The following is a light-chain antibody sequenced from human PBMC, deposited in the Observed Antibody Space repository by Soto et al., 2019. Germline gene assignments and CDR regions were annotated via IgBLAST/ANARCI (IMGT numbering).Light chain of an antibody. V-gene: IGLV2-14*01. CDR1: SSDGGGYNY. CDR2: DVS. CDR3: SSYTSSSTRCV. Sequence: QSVLTQPASVSGSPGQSITISCTGTSSDGGGYNYVSWYQQHPGKAPKLMIYDVSNRPSGVSNRFSGSKSGNTASLTISGLQAEDEADYYCSSYTSSSTRCVFGTGTKVTVL. J-gene: IGLJ1*01.